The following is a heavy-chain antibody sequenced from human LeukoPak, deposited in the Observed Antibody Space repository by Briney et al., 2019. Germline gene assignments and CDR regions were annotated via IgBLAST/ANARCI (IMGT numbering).Heavy chain of an antibody. CDR2: IYIDGST. J-gene: IGHJ4*02. Sequence: GGSLRLSCAASGFTVTGNYMSWVRQAPGKRLEWVSVIYIDGSTYYADSVKGRFTISRDNSKNTLYLQMNSLRAEDTAVYYCARNQATMVRGVIRAGELDYWGQGTLVTVSS. CDR1: GFTVTGNY. D-gene: IGHD3-10*01. V-gene: IGHV3-66*01. CDR3: ARNQATMVRGVIRAGELDY.